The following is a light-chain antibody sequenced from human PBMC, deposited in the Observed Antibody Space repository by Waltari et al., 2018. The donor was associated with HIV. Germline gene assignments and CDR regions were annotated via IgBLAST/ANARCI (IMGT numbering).Light chain of an antibody. V-gene: IGKV4-1*01. CDR2: WAS. J-gene: IGKJ2*01. CDR1: PTVLYSYNNKNY. CDR3: QQYYSTPPYT. Sequence: DIVMTQSPDSMAVFVGARAPINCKSSPTVLYSYNNKNYLAWYQQNPGQPPKLLIYWASTRESGVPDRFSGSGSGTDFTLTISSLQAEDVAVYYCQQYYSTPPYTFGQGTKLEIK.